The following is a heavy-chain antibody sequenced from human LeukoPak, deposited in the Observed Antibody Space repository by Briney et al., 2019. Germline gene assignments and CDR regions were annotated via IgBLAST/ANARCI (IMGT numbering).Heavy chain of an antibody. CDR2: IYHSGST. V-gene: IGHV4-30-2*01. D-gene: IGHD4-17*01. J-gene: IGHJ4*02. CDR1: GGSISSGGYS. CDR3: ARTGSCYGVYYFDY. Sequence: KPSETLSLTCGVSGGSISSGGYSWSWIRQPPGKGLDWIGYIYHSGSTYYNPSLKSRVTISVDRSKNQFSLKLSSVTAADTAVYYCARTGSCYGVYYFDYWGQGTLATVSS.